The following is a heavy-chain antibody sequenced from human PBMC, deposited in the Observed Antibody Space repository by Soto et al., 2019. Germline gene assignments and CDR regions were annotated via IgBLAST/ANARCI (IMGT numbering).Heavy chain of an antibody. Sequence: QVQLVESGGGVVQPGRSLRLSCAASRFTFSTYAMHWVRQAPGKGLEWVAVISYDGSNKYYADSVKGRFTISRDNSKNTLYLQMNSLRGEDTAVYYCARSLGAVRGTPDYWGQGTLVTVSS. CDR3: ARSLGAVRGTPDY. J-gene: IGHJ4*02. D-gene: IGHD3-10*01. CDR2: ISYDGSNK. CDR1: RFTFSTYA. V-gene: IGHV3-30-3*01.